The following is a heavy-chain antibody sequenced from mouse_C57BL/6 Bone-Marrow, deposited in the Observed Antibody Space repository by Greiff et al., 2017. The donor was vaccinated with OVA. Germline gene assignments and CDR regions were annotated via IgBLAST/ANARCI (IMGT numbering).Heavy chain of an antibody. CDR2: IYPRSGNT. D-gene: IGHD2-1*01. Sequence: QVQLKESGAELARPGASVKLSCKASGYTFTSYGISWVKQRTGQGLEWIGEIYPRSGNTYYNEKFKGKATLTADKSSSTAYMELRSLTSEDSAVYFCARSLLLLFAYWGQGTLVTVSA. CDR3: ARSLLLLFAY. CDR1: GYTFTSYG. V-gene: IGHV1-81*01. J-gene: IGHJ3*01.